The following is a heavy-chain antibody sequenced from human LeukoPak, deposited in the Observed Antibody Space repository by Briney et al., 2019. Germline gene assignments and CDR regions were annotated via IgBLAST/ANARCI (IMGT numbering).Heavy chain of an antibody. CDR2: ISSSGSTI. J-gene: IGHJ4*02. CDR3: ARVRSGSYYDFDY. D-gene: IGHD1-26*01. V-gene: IGHV3-48*03. Sequence: GGSLRLSCAASGFTFSSYEMNWVRQAPGKGLEWVSYISSSGSTIYYADSVKGRFTISRDNAKNSLYLQMNSLRDEDTAVYYCARVRSGSYYDFDYWGLGTLVTVSS. CDR1: GFTFSSYE.